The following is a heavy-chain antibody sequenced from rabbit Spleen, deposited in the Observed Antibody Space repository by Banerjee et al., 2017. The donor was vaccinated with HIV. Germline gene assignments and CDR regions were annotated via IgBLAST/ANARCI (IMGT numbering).Heavy chain of an antibody. CDR1: RFSYSSNYY. CDR3: ARAIVPWLGLTRLDL. J-gene: IGHJ3*01. Sequence: QEQLVESGGGLVKPGASLTLTCKASRFSYSSNYYMCWVRQAPGKGLEWIACISDRSGRTDYASWAKGRFTISRTSSTTVTLRMTSLTAADTATYFCARAIVPWLGLTRLDLWGQGTLVTVS. CDR2: ISDRSGRT. D-gene: IGHD4-1*01. V-gene: IGHV1S45*01.